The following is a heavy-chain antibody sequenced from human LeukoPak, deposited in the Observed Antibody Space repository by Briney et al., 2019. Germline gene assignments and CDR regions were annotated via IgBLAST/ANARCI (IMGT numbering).Heavy chain of an antibody. Sequence: GGSLRLACAASGFTFSRYWMHWVRQAPGKGLVWVSRINSDGSSTTYADSVKGRFTISRDNAENTLYLQMNSLRVEDTAVYYCARDVGSGWYHFDNWGQGTLVTVSS. V-gene: IGHV3-74*01. CDR3: ARDVGSGWYHFDN. CDR2: INSDGSST. D-gene: IGHD6-19*01. J-gene: IGHJ4*02. CDR1: GFTFSRYW.